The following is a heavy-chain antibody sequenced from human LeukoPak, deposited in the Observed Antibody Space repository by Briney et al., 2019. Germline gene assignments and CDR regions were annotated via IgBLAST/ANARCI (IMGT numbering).Heavy chain of an antibody. CDR1: GYTFTDYY. D-gene: IGHD6-19*01. CDR2: INPNSGVT. V-gene: IGHV1-2*02. CDR3: ARDRRWLVPGDFDY. Sequence: GASVKVSCKASGYTFTDYYMHWVRQAPGQGLEWMGWINPNSGVTNYAQRFQGRVTMTWDTSISTAYMELSRLTSDDTAVYYCARDRRWLVPGDFDYWGQGSLVTVSS. J-gene: IGHJ4*02.